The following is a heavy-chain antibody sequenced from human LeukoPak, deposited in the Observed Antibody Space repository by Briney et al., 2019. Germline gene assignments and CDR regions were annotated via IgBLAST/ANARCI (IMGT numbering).Heavy chain of an antibody. CDR2: IYHSGST. D-gene: IGHD5-12*01. CDR1: GGSISLGGYY. V-gene: IGHV4-30-2*01. CDR3: ARLKGGYVRYYFDY. J-gene: IGHJ4*02. Sequence: SETLSLTCTVSGGSISLGGYYWNWIRQPPGKGLEWIGHIYHSGSTNYNPSLKSRVTISVDKSKNQFSLKLSSVTAADTAVYYCARLKGGYVRYYFDYWGQGTLVTVSS.